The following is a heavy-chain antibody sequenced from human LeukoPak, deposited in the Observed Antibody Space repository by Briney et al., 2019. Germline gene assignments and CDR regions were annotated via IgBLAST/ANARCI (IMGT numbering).Heavy chain of an antibody. CDR3: ARDGSDPYYYDSSGPFDY. Sequence: GGSLRLSCAASGFTFSSYGMHWVRQAPGKGLEWVAFIRYDGSNKYYADSVKGRFTISRDNSKNTLYLQMNSLRAEDTAVYYCARDGSDPYYYDSSGPFDYWGQGTQVTVSS. J-gene: IGHJ4*02. D-gene: IGHD3-22*01. CDR1: GFTFSSYG. CDR2: IRYDGSNK. V-gene: IGHV3-30*02.